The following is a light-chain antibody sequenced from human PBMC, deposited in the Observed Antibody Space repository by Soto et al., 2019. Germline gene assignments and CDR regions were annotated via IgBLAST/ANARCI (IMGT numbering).Light chain of an antibody. Sequence: QSALAQPHSASGTPGQRVTISCSESSSNIGSNSVHWFQQVPGTAPKPLIYSSNQWPSGVPERFSGSKSGTSASLAISGLQSEDEADYYCAAWDDSLNGHIFGTGTKVTVL. CDR2: SSN. CDR1: SSNIGSNS. J-gene: IGLJ1*01. CDR3: AAWDDSLNGHI. V-gene: IGLV1-44*01.